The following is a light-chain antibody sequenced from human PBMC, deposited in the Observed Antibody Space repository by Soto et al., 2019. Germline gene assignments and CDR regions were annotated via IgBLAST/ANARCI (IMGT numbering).Light chain of an antibody. Sequence: EIVLTQSPGTLSLSPGERATLSCRASQSVSSSYLAWYQQKPGQTPRLLIYVASSRATGIPDRFSGSGSGTDFTLTISRLEPEDFAVYYCHHYGNSPPFTFGPGTKVDIK. CDR2: VAS. CDR1: QSVSSSY. CDR3: HHYGNSPPFT. J-gene: IGKJ3*01. V-gene: IGKV3-20*01.